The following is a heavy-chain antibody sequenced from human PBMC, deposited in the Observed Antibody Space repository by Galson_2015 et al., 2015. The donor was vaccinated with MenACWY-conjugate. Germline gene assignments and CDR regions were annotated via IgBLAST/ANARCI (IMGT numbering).Heavy chain of an antibody. J-gene: IGHJ5*02. D-gene: IGHD3-22*01. Sequence: SLRLSCAASGFSVSSEYMSWDRQAPGKGLEWVSIIYRDGKTFYADSVQGRFIISRDNSKNTLYLQMNSLTAEDTAVYYCARESGDSSGHPSSWGQGTLVTVSS. CDR2: IYRDGKT. CDR1: GFSVSSEY. V-gene: IGHV3-53*01. CDR3: ARESGDSSGHPSS.